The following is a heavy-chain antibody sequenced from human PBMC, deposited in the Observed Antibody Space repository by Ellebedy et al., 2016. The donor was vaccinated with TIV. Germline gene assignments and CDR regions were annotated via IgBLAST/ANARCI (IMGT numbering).Heavy chain of an antibody. J-gene: IGHJ3*01. D-gene: IGHD5-18*01. V-gene: IGHV3-23*01. CDR1: GLTFNTYV. CDR3: AKGRGYSDAFDF. CDR2: ITGSGDNT. Sequence: GESLKISXVASGLTFNTYVLSWVRQAPGKGLEWVSAITGSGDNTYYADSVKGRFTISRDNSKNTLYLQMNGLRAEDTAIYYCAKGRGYSDAFDFWGQGTMVTVS.